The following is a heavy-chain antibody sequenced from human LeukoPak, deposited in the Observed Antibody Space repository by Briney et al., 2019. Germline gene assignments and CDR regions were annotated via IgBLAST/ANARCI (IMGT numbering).Heavy chain of an antibody. J-gene: IGHJ6*04. V-gene: IGHV3-7*01. CDR2: IKQDGSEK. CDR1: GFTFSNYW. D-gene: IGHD3-10*02. Sequence: GGSLRLSCAASGFTFSNYWMNWVRQAPGKGLEWVANIKQDGSEKYYVDSVKGRFTISRDIAKNSLYLQMNSLRAEDTAVYYCAELGITMIGGVWGKGTTVTISS. CDR3: AELGITMIGGV.